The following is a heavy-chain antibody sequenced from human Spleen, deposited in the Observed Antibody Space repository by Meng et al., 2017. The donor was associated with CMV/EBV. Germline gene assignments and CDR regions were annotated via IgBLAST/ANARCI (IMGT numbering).Heavy chain of an antibody. D-gene: IGHD6-19*01. J-gene: IGHJ4*02. CDR2: TYYRSKWYR. Sequence: LRLSCAISGDSVSSNSGAWNWIRQSPSRGLEWLGRTYYRSKWYRDYAVSVKSRITINADTSKNQFSLQLSSVTPEDTAVYYCAGDGSGWFYFDHWGRGTLVTVSS. V-gene: IGHV6-1*01. CDR1: GDSVSSNSGA. CDR3: AGDGSGWFYFDH.